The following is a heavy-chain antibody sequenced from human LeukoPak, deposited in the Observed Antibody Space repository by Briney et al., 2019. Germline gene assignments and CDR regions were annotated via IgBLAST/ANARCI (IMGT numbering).Heavy chain of an antibody. CDR1: GFTFSSYE. CDR3: ARIQVVYYYMDV. J-gene: IGHJ6*03. Sequence: GGSLRLSCAASGFTFSSYEMNWVRQAPGKGLEWVSYISSSGSTIYYADSVKGRFTISRDNAKNSLYLQMNSLRAEDTAVYYCARIQVVYYYMDVWGKGTTVTISS. CDR2: ISSSGSTI. V-gene: IGHV3-48*03.